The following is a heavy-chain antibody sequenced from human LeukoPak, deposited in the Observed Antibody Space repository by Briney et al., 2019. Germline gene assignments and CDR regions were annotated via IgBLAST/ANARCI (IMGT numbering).Heavy chain of an antibody. CDR1: GGSISSYY. Sequence: PSETLSLTCTVSGGSISSYYWSWIRQPAGKGLEWIGRIYTSGSTNYNPSLKSRVTMSVDTSKNQFSLKLSSVTAADTAVHYCARDNATPDDYGDYGEYYYYYMDVWGKGTTVTVSS. D-gene: IGHD4-17*01. V-gene: IGHV4-4*07. CDR3: ARDNATPDDYGDYGEYYYYYMDV. J-gene: IGHJ6*03. CDR2: IYTSGST.